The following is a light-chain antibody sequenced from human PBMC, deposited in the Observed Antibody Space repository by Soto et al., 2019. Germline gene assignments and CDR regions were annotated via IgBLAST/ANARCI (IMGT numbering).Light chain of an antibody. Sequence: YELTQPLSVSVALGQTARITCGGNNIGSKNVHWYQQKPGQAPMLVIYRDSNRPSGIPERFSGSNSGNTATLTISRAQAGDEADYYCRVWDSSTVVFGGGTKVTVL. CDR3: RVWDSSTVV. CDR1: NIGSKN. J-gene: IGLJ2*01. CDR2: RDS. V-gene: IGLV3-9*01.